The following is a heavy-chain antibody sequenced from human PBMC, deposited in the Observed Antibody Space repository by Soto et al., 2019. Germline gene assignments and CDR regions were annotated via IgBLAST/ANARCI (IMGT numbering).Heavy chain of an antibody. J-gene: IGHJ3*02. Sequence: EVQLVESGGGLVKPGGSLRLSCAASGFTFSSYSMNWVRQAPGKGLEWVSSISSSSSYIYYADSVKGRFTISRDNAKNSLYLQMNSLRAEDTAVYYCAETKISGWPYGAFDIWGQGTMVTVSS. V-gene: IGHV3-21*01. CDR2: ISSSSSYI. CDR1: GFTFSSYS. D-gene: IGHD6-19*01. CDR3: AETKISGWPYGAFDI.